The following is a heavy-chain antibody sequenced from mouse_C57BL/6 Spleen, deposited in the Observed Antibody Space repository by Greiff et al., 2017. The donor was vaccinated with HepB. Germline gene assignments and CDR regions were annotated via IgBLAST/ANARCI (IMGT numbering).Heavy chain of an antibody. CDR3: ARRRHYGSSYWYFDV. CDR2: IYIGNGYT. J-gene: IGHJ1*03. D-gene: IGHD1-1*01. Sequence: EVKLMESGAELVRPGSSVKMSCKTSGYTFTSYGINWVKQRPGQGLEWIGYIYIGNGYTEYNEKFKGKATLTSDTSSSTAYMQLSSLTSEDSAIYFCARRRHYGSSYWYFDVWGTGTTVTVSS. CDR1: GYTFTSYG. V-gene: IGHV1-58*01.